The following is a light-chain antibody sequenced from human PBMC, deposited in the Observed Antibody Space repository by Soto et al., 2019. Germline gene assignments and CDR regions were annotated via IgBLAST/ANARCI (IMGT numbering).Light chain of an antibody. CDR2: ATS. V-gene: IGKV1-39*01. CDR1: QNIDNY. Sequence: DIHITYSPSSLSSSVVDRVTITCRASQNIDNYLNWYQQKPGKAPKLLIYATSTLQSGVPSRFSGSGSGTEFTLTISSLQAEDFATYFCQESYTTPAVSFGGGTKVDIK. J-gene: IGKJ4*01. CDR3: QESYTTPAVS.